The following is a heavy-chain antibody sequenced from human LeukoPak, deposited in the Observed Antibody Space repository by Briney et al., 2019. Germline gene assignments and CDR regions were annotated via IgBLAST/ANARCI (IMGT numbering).Heavy chain of an antibody. V-gene: IGHV1-18*01. D-gene: IGHD3-3*01. CDR2: ISAYNGNT. J-gene: IGHJ4*02. CDR3: ARDECCYFYY. Sequence: EASVKVSFKASGYTFTSYGISWVRQAPGQGSEWMGWISAYNGNTNYAQKLQGRVTITTDTSTSTAYMELRSLRSDDTAVYYCARDECCYFYYWGQGTLVTVSS. CDR1: GYTFTSYG.